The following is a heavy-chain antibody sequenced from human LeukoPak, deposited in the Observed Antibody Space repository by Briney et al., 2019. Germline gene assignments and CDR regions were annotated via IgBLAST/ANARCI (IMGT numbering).Heavy chain of an antibody. CDR1: GFTVSNNY. V-gene: IGHV3-53*01. CDR2: IYSGGST. Sequence: PGGSLRLSCAASGFTVSNNYMSWVRQAPGKGLEWVSVIYSGGSTYYADSVKGRFTISRDNSKNTLYLQMNSLRAEDTAVYYCARDSRQDYYDSSGYLLFAFDILGQGTMVTVSS. CDR3: ARDSRQDYYDSSGYLLFAFDI. D-gene: IGHD3-22*01. J-gene: IGHJ3*02.